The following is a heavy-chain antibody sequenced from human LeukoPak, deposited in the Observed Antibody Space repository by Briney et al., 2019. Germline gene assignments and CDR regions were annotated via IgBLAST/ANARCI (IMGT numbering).Heavy chain of an antibody. CDR1: GGSISSGSYF. J-gene: IGHJ3*02. V-gene: IGHV4-61*02. Sequence: SETLSLTCTVSGGSISSGSYFWSWIRQPAGKGLEWIGRIYTSGSTNYNPSPKSRVTISVDTSKNQFSLKLSYVTAADTAVYYCARDGYCSSTSCYDAFDIWGQGTMVTVSS. CDR2: IYTSGST. D-gene: IGHD2-2*03. CDR3: ARDGYCSSTSCYDAFDI.